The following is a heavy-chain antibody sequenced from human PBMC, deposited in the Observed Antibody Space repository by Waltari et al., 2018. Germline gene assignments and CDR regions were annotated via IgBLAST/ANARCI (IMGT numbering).Heavy chain of an antibody. Sequence: QVQLQQWGAGLLKPSETLSLTCSVYGGSFSGYYWSWIRQPPGKGLEWIGEINHSGSTNYNPSIKSRVAISVDTSKTQFSLKLSYVTAADTAVYYCARVQDILTGYYAALDYWGQGTLVTVSS. CDR2: INHSGST. D-gene: IGHD3-9*01. CDR1: GGSFSGYY. J-gene: IGHJ4*02. CDR3: ARVQDILTGYYAALDY. V-gene: IGHV4-34*01.